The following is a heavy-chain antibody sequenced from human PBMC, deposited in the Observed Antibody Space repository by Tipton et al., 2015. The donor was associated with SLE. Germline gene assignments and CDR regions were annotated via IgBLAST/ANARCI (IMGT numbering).Heavy chain of an antibody. CDR3: ARVTPRAVRGAYYFDY. J-gene: IGHJ4*02. V-gene: IGHV4-34*01. CDR1: GGSFSGYY. D-gene: IGHD3-10*01. Sequence: GLVKPSETLSLTCAVYGGSFSGYYWSWIRQPPGKGLEWIGEINHSGSTNYNPSLKSRVTISVDTSKNQFSLKLSSVTAADTAVYYCARVTPRAVRGAYYFDYWGQGTLVTVSS. CDR2: INHSGST.